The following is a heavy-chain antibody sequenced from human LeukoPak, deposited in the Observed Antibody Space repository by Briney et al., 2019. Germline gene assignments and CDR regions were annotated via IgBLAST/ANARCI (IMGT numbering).Heavy chain of an antibody. Sequence: GGSLRLSCAASAFTFSRYWMSWVRQAPGKGLEWVANIKQKGSETYYVDSVKGRFTISRDNAKNSLHLQMNSLRAEDTAVYYCTRGRRRDPTGSSYYYGMDVWGQGTTVAVSS. D-gene: IGHD1-1*01. CDR1: AFTFSRYW. J-gene: IGHJ6*02. V-gene: IGHV3-7*03. CDR2: IKQKGSET. CDR3: TRGRRRDPTGSSYYYGMDV.